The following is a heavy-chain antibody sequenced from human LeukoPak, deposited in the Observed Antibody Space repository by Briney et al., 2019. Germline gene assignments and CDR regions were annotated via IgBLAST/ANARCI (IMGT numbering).Heavy chain of an antibody. CDR2: ISSSSSYI. CDR3: ARAHNWKYGSFDF. Sequence: PGGSLRLSCAASGFTFSSYSMNWVRQAPGKGLEWVSCISSSSSYIHYADSVKGRFTISRDNAKNSLYLQMNSLRAEDTAVYYCARAHNWKYGSFDFWGQGTLVTVSS. V-gene: IGHV3-21*01. J-gene: IGHJ4*02. D-gene: IGHD1-7*01. CDR1: GFTFSSYS.